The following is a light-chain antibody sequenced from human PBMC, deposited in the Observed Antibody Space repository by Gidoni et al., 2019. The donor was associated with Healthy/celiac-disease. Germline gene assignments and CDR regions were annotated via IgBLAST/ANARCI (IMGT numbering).Light chain of an antibody. CDR2: YDD. J-gene: IGLJ2*01. Sequence: QSVLTQPPSVSEAPRQRVTISCSGSRSNIGNNAVNCYQQLQGNAPRLLIYYDDLLPSGVSDRFSGSMSGTSSSLAISGLQSEDEADYYCAALDDSLNGVVFGGGTKLTVL. CDR1: RSNIGNNA. CDR3: AALDDSLNGVV. V-gene: IGLV1-36*01.